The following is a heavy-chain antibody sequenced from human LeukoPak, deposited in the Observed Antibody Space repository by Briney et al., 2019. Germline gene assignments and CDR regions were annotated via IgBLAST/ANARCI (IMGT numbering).Heavy chain of an antibody. CDR3: VRPGSGSNY. V-gene: IGHV6-1*01. Sequence: SQTLSLTCAISGDSVSSNSAAWNWIRQSPSRGLEWLGRTYYRSKWYTEYAVSVKSRITINPDTYKNQFSLQLSSVNTEDTAVYYCVRPGSGSNYWGQGTLVTVSS. CDR2: TYYRSKWYT. D-gene: IGHD3-10*01. J-gene: IGHJ4*02. CDR1: GDSVSSNSAA.